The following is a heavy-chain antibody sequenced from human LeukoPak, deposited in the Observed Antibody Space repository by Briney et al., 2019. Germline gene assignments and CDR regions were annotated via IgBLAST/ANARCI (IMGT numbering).Heavy chain of an antibody. J-gene: IGHJ4*02. Sequence: PGGSLRLSCAASGFTFSSYWMHWVRQAPGKGLVWVSRINSDGSSTSYADSVKGRFTISRDNAKNSLYLQMNSLRDEDTAVYYCARDLKSLAVGDFDYWGQGTLVTVSS. CDR3: ARDLKSLAVGDFDY. D-gene: IGHD3-16*01. CDR2: INSDGSST. CDR1: GFTFSSYW. V-gene: IGHV3-74*01.